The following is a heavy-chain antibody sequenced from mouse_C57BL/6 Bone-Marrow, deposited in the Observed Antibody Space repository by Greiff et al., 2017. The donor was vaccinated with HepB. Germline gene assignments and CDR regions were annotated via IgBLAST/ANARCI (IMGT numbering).Heavy chain of an antibody. CDR2: ISDGGSYT. J-gene: IGHJ3*01. CDR3: ARDPKN. Sequence: EVKVVESGGGLVKPGGSLKLSCAASGFTFSSYAMSWVRQTPEKRLEWVATISDGGSYTYYPDNVKGRFTISRDNAKNNLYLQMSHLKSEDTAMYYCARDPKNWGQGTLVTVSA. V-gene: IGHV5-4*01. CDR1: GFTFSSYA.